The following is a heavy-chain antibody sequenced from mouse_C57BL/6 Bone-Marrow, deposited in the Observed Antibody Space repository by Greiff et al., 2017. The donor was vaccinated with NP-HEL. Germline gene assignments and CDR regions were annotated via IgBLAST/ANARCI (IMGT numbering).Heavy chain of an antibody. CDR2: INPSSGYT. CDR3: ARDLYVSSYDWCAY. D-gene: IGHD1-1*01. Sequence: QVQLKQSGAELAKPGASVKLSCKASGYTFTSYWMHWVKQRPGQGLEWIGYINPSSGYTKYNQKFKDKATLTVDKSSSTAYMQLSSLTYEDSAVYYCARDLYVSSYDWCAYWDQGTLVTVTA. CDR1: GYTFTSYW. V-gene: IGHV1-7*01. J-gene: IGHJ3*01.